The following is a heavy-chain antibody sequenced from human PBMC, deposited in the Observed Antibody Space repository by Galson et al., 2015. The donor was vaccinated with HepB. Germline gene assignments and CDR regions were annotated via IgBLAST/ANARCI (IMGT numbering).Heavy chain of an antibody. CDR3: ARAHDFWSGPGYYYYYGMDV. Sequence: SLRLSCAASGFTVSSNYMSWVRQAPGKGLEWVSVIYSGGSTYYADSVKGRFTISRDNSKNTLYLQMNSLRAEDTAVYYCARAHDFWSGPGYYYYYGMDVWGQGTTVTVSS. V-gene: IGHV3-66*01. CDR1: GFTVSSNY. J-gene: IGHJ6*02. CDR2: IYSGGST. D-gene: IGHD3-3*01.